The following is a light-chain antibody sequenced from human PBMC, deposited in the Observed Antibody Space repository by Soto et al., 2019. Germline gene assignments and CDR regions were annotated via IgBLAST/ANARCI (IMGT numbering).Light chain of an antibody. CDR3: QQYGSSPQT. J-gene: IGKJ1*01. Sequence: EIVLTQSPGTLSLSPGERATLSCRASQSVSSSYLAWYKQKPGQAPRLLIYGASSRATGIPDTFSGSGSGTDFTLTISRLEPEDFAVYYCQQYGSSPQTFGQGTKVEIK. CDR1: QSVSSSY. V-gene: IGKV3-20*01. CDR2: GAS.